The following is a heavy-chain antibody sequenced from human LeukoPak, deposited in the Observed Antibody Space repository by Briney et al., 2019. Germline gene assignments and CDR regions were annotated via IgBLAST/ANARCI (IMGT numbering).Heavy chain of an antibody. V-gene: IGHV6-1*01. CDR1: GDSVSSNSAA. Sequence: SQTLSLTCAISGDSVSSNSAAWNWIRQSPSRGLEWLGRTYYRSKCYNDYAVSVKSRITINPYTSKTQFSLQLNSVTPEDTAVYYCARDSGIGANGGMDVWGHGTTVTVSS. CDR2: TYYRSKCYN. CDR3: ARDSGIGANGGMDV. J-gene: IGHJ6*02. D-gene: IGHD3-10*01.